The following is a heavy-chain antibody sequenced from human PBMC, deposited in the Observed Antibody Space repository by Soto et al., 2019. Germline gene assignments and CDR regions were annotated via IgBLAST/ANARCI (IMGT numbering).Heavy chain of an antibody. D-gene: IGHD6-13*01. CDR2: IIPIFGTA. CDR1: GGTFSSYA. V-gene: IGHV1-69*12. CDR3: ARDNYSSSWNNYYYYGMDV. J-gene: IGHJ6*02. Sequence: QVQLVQSGAEVKKPGSSVKVSCKASGGTFSSYAISWVRQAPGQGLEWMGGIIPIFGTANYAQKFQGRVTITADESTSTAYMELSSLRSEDTAVYYCARDNYSSSWNNYYYYGMDVWGQGTTVTVSS.